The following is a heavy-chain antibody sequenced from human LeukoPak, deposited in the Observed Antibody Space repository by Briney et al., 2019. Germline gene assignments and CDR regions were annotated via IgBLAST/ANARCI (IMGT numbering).Heavy chain of an antibody. CDR3: ARGLIHFDY. V-gene: IGHV1-46*01. CDR2: INPSGGSP. J-gene: IGHJ4*02. CDR1: GYTFTSYH. Sequence: ASVKVSCKASGYTFTSYHLHWVRQAPGQGLEWMGIINPSGGSPNYAQKFQGRVTMTRDMSTSTVNMELSSLRSEDTAVYYCARGLIHFDYWGQGTLVTVSS. D-gene: IGHD3-16*01.